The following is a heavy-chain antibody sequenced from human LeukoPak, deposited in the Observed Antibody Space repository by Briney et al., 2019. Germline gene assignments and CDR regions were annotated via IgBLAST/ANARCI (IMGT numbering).Heavy chain of an antibody. CDR3: ARVEETYGSGSYFNY. J-gene: IGHJ4*02. CDR2: ISAYNGNT. V-gene: IGHV1-18*01. CDR1: GYTFTSYG. D-gene: IGHD3-10*01. Sequence: EAPVKVSCKASGYTFTSYGISWVRQAPGQGLEWMGWISAYNGNTNYAQKLQGRVTMTTDTSTSTAYMELRSLRSDDTAVYYCARVEETYGSGSYFNYWGQGTLVTVSS.